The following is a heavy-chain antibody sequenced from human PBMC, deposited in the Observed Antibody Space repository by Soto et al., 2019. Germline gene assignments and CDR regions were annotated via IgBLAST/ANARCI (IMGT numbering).Heavy chain of an antibody. CDR3: ARDAPGVAPY. CDR1: GGSINSGDSY. J-gene: IGHJ4*02. Sequence: QVQLQESSPGLVRPSQTLSLICTVSGGSINSGDSYWNWIRQHPEKGLEWIGYINYRGSTFYNPSLKSRIIISVDTSKNQFSLKLSSVTAADTAVYYCARDAPGVAPYWGQGTLVTVSS. V-gene: IGHV4-31*03. CDR2: INYRGST. D-gene: IGHD2-15*01.